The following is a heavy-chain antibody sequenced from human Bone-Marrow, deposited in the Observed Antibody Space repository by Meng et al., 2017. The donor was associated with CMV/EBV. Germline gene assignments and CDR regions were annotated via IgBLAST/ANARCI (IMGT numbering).Heavy chain of an antibody. CDR1: GFTFSSYS. D-gene: IGHD3-3*01. J-gene: IGHJ6*02. CDR2: ISSSSSTI. CDR3: ARGRSEDFWSGYLSYYYYGMDV. Sequence: GGSLRLSCAASGFTFSSYSMNWVRQAPGKGLEWVSYISSSSSTIYYADSVKGRFTISRDNAKHSLYLQMNSLRAEDTAVYYCARGRSEDFWSGYLSYYYYGMDVWGQGTTVTVSS. V-gene: IGHV3-48*04.